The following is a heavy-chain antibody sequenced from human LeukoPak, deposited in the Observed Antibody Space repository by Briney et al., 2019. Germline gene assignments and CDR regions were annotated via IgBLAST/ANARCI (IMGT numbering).Heavy chain of an antibody. Sequence: VASVKVSCKASGYNFTTYGISWVRQAPGQGLEWMGWISTYNGNTNYAQKLQGRVTMTRDTSTSTVYMELSSLRSEDTAVYYCARDQTLGYGSGSYYTFDYWGQGTLVTVSS. V-gene: IGHV1-18*01. CDR1: GYNFTTYG. CDR3: ARDQTLGYGSGSYYTFDY. CDR2: ISTYNGNT. J-gene: IGHJ4*02. D-gene: IGHD3-10*01.